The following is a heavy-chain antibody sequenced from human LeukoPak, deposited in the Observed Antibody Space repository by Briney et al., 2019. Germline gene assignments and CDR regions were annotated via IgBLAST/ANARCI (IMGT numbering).Heavy chain of an antibody. CDR3: ASGQTGGFLYDFWSGYPGPFDY. Sequence: GGSLRLSCAASGFTFSNYAMNWVRQAPGKGLEWVSSISSSSSYIYYADSVKGRFTISRDNAKNSLYLQMNSLRAEDTAVYYCASGQTGGFLYDFWSGYPGPFDYWGQGTLVTVSS. J-gene: IGHJ4*02. V-gene: IGHV3-21*01. CDR2: ISSSSSYI. CDR1: GFTFSNYA. D-gene: IGHD3-3*01.